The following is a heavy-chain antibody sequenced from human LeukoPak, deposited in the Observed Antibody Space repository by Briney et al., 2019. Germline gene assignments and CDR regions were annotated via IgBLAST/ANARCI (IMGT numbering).Heavy chain of an antibody. CDR2: IYHSGST. Sequence: KTSETLSLTCTVSGYSISSGYYWGWIRQPPGKGLEWIGSIYHSGSTYYNPSLKSRVTISVDTPKNQFSLKLSSVTAADTAVYYCARVGMITFGGVIVLFDYWGQGTLVTVSS. J-gene: IGHJ4*02. D-gene: IGHD3-16*02. V-gene: IGHV4-38-2*02. CDR1: GYSISSGYY. CDR3: ARVGMITFGGVIVLFDY.